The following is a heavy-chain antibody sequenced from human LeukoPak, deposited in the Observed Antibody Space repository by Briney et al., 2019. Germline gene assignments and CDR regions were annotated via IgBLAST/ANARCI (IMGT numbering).Heavy chain of an antibody. V-gene: IGHV3-30-3*01. CDR3: ARAQMIFGVVNYYGMDV. D-gene: IGHD3-3*01. CDR2: ISYDGSNK. J-gene: IGHJ6*02. CDR1: GFTFSSYA. Sequence: GGSLRLSCAASGFTFSSYAMHWVRRAPGKGLEWVAVISYDGSNKYYADSVKGRFTISRDSAKNSLYLQMNSLRAEDTAVYYCARAQMIFGVVNYYGMDVWGQGTTVTVSS.